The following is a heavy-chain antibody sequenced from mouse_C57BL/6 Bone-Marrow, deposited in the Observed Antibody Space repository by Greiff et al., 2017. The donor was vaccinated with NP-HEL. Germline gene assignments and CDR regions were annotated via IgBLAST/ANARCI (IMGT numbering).Heavy chain of an antibody. CDR3: ARDPVLLRYHWYFDV. D-gene: IGHD1-1*01. CDR2: ISDGGSYT. J-gene: IGHJ1*03. Sequence: EVKLVESGGGLVKPGGSLKLSCAASGFTFSSYAMSWVRQTPEKRLEWVATISDGGSYTYYPDNVKGRFTISRDNAKNNLYLQMSHLKSEDTAMYYCARDPVLLRYHWYFDVWGTGTTVTVSS. V-gene: IGHV5-4*01. CDR1: GFTFSSYA.